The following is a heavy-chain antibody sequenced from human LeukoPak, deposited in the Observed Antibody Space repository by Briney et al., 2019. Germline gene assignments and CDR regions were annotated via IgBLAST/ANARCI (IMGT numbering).Heavy chain of an antibody. D-gene: IGHD3-3*01. V-gene: IGHV4-39*01. J-gene: IGHJ4*02. CDR2: IYYSGST. CDR3: ARHPTYYDFWSGYYIIGGIDY. CDR1: GGSISSSSYY. Sequence: SETLSLTCTVSGGSISSSSYYWGWIRQPPGKGLEWIGSIYYSGSTYYNPSLKSRVTISVDTSKNQFSLKLSSVTAAGTAVYYCARHPTYYDFWSGYYIIGGIDYWGQGTLVTVSS.